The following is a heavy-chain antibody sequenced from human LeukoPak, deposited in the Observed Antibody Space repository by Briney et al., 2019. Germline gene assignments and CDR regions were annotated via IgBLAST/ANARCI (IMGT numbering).Heavy chain of an antibody. V-gene: IGHV3-33*01. CDR3: ARDREAAADLGY. CDR1: GFTFSSYG. J-gene: IGHJ4*02. D-gene: IGHD6-13*01. Sequence: GGSLRLSCATSGFTFSSYGMHWVRQAPGKGLELVAIIWNDGSNEYYADSVKGRFTISRDNSKNTLYLQMNSLRVEDTAVYYCARDREAAADLGYWGQGTLVTVSS. CDR2: IWNDGSNE.